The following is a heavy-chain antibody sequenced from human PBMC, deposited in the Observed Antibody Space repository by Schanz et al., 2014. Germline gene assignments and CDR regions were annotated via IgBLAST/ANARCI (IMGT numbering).Heavy chain of an antibody. CDR3: AREDGTSNTRCFDY. J-gene: IGHJ4*02. V-gene: IGHV3-30*02. D-gene: IGHD2-2*01. CDR2: IRYDGITK. CDR1: GFTFSSYR. Sequence: VQLVESGGGLVQPGGSLRLCCVASGFTFSSYRMHWVRQAPGKGLEWVALIRYDGITKYYLDSVKGRFTISRDESKNTLYLQMNSLRAEDTAVYYCAREDGTSNTRCFDYWGQGALVTVSS.